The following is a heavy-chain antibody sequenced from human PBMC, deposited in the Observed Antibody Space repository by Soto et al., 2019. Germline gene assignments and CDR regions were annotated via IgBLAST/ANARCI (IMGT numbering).Heavy chain of an antibody. CDR3: ASLDSMAAARGY. CDR1: GFTFSNYW. Sequence: GGSLRLSCTGSGFTFSNYWISWVRQAPGKGLEWVANVRQDGVDKYYGDSVKGRFTISRDNAKNSLYLQMDSLRVEDTAVYYCASLDSMAAARGYWGQGTQVTVSS. D-gene: IGHD6-6*01. CDR2: VRQDGVDK. J-gene: IGHJ4*02. V-gene: IGHV3-7*03.